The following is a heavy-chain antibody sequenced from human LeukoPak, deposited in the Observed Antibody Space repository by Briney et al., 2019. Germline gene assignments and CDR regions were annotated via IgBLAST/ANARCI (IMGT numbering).Heavy chain of an antibody. CDR3: ARDGPYGSGSKD. J-gene: IGHJ4*02. Sequence: GGSLRLSCAASGFTVSSNYVSWVRQAPGKGLEWVSVIYSGGSTYYADSVKGRFTISRDNSKNTLYLQMNSLSAEDTAVYYCARDGPYGSGSKDWGQGTLVTVSS. D-gene: IGHD3-10*01. V-gene: IGHV3-66*02. CDR1: GFTVSSNY. CDR2: IYSGGST.